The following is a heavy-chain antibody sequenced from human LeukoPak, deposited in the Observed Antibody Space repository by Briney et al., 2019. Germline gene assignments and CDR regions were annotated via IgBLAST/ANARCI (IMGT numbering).Heavy chain of an antibody. D-gene: IGHD3-10*01. Sequence: PSETLSLTCTVSGGSIKNYCWSWIRQPPGKGLEWIGYIYYSGSTSYSPSLKRRVTISVDTSKNQFSLNLSSVTAADTAVYYCARAYYGSGSYSSFDYWGQGTLVTVSS. CDR2: IYYSGST. J-gene: IGHJ4*02. CDR3: ARAYYGSGSYSSFDY. V-gene: IGHV4-59*01. CDR1: GGSIKNYC.